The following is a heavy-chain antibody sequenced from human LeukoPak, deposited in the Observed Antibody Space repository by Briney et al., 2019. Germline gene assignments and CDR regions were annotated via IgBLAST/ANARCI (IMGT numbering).Heavy chain of an antibody. CDR2: IKPDDSEI. V-gene: IGHV3-7*04. J-gene: IGHJ3*02. Sequence: PGESLRLSCVASGFTFTNNWMTWVRQVPGKGLEWVANIKPDDSEIYYVASVKGRFTISRDNAKNSVFLQMNSLRVEDTAIYYCARGRAIDIWGRGTMVTVSS. CDR1: GFTFTNNW. CDR3: ARGRAIDI.